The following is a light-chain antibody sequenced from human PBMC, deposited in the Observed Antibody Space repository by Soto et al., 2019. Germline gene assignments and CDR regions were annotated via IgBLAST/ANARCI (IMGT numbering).Light chain of an antibody. Sequence: EVVMTQSPGTLSVSPGEGATLSCRASQSVSTYLAWYQHKPGQSPRLLIYGASTTATGVPARFSGSGSGTDFSLTISSLQPEDFAVYYCHQYDTRPRTFGQGTRLQI. CDR3: HQYDTRPRT. V-gene: IGKV3-15*01. CDR2: GAS. CDR1: QSVSTY. J-gene: IGKJ1*01.